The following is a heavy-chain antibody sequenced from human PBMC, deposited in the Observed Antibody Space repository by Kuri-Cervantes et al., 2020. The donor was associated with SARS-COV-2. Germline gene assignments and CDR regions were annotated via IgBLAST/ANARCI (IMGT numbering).Heavy chain of an antibody. J-gene: IGHJ6*03. D-gene: IGHD6-6*01. V-gene: IGHV3-21*01. CDR1: GFTFDDYG. CDR2: ISSSSTYI. Sequence: GESLKISCAASGFTFDDYGMNWVRQAPGKGLEWVSSISSSSTYIYYPDSVKGRFTNSRDNAKNSLFLQMNSLRADDTAVYSCARAVGSSSAGDYSMDVWGKGTTVTVSS. CDR3: ARAVGSSSAGDYSMDV.